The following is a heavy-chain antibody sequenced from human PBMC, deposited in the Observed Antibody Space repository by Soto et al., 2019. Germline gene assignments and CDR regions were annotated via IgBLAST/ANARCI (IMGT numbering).Heavy chain of an antibody. J-gene: IGHJ4*02. D-gene: IGHD3-16*01. CDR2: ISTYNGNT. V-gene: IGHV1-18*01. Sequence: QVQLVQSGAEVKKPGASVKVSCKTSGYTFTNFGISWVRQAPGQGLEWMGWISTYNGNTNYAQKFQGSVTMTTDTSTSTAYRELRSLRSDDTAVYYCAGGGTPIDYWGQGTLVTVSS. CDR1: GYTFTNFG. CDR3: AGGGTPIDY.